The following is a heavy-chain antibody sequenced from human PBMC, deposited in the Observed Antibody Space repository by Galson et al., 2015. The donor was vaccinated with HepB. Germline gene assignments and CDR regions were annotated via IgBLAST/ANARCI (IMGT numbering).Heavy chain of an antibody. CDR1: GYTFTGYY. CDR3: ASSRPGYCSSTSCYENAFDI. CDR2: INPNSGGT. J-gene: IGHJ3*02. D-gene: IGHD2-2*01. Sequence: SVKVSCKASGYTFTGYYMHWVRQAPGQGLEWMGWINPNSGGTNYAQKFQGWVTMTRDTSISTAYMELSRLRSDDTAAYYCASSRPGYCSSTSCYENAFDIWGQGTMVTVSS. V-gene: IGHV1-2*04.